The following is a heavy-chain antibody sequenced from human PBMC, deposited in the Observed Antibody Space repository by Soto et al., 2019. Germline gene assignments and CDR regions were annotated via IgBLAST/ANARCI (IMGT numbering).Heavy chain of an antibody. Sequence: ASVKVSCKASGYTFTSYYMHWVRQAPGQGLEWMGIINPSGGSTSYAQKFQGRVTMTRDTSTSTVYMELSSLRSEDTAVYYCARDLGEFYYYYGMDVWGQVPKVTVSS. D-gene: IGHD3-16*01. V-gene: IGHV1-46*01. CDR2: INPSGGST. J-gene: IGHJ6*02. CDR1: GYTFTSYY. CDR3: ARDLGEFYYYYGMDV.